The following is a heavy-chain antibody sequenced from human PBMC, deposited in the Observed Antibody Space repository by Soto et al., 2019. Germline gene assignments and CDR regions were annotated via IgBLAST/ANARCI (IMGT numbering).Heavy chain of an antibody. V-gene: IGHV1-24*01. J-gene: IGHJ5*02. CDR1: GARLTESS. CDR2: FDPEDGET. D-gene: IGHD2-8*01. Sequence: VWVACKVSGARLTESSMHWVRQPPVKGLEWMGGFDPEDGETIYSQKFQGRVTVTEDTSTDTAYKELSSLRVEDTAVYYCATLVSVVGVLGDHRDLHAFSTRRSSDP. CDR3: ATLVSVVGVLGDHRDLHAFSTRRSSDP.